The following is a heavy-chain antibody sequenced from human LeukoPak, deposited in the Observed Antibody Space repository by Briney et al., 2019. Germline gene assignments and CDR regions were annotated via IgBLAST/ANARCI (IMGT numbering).Heavy chain of an antibody. CDR1: GFTFSSYG. Sequence: GGSLRLSCAASGFTFSSYGIHWVRQAPGKGLEWVAFVRYDGRNKFYADSVKGRFTISRDNSKNPLYLQMNSLRVEDTAVYYCARALNRGIQLFFGFDDWGQGTLVTVSS. V-gene: IGHV3-30*02. J-gene: IGHJ4*02. D-gene: IGHD5-18*01. CDR3: ARALNRGIQLFFGFDD. CDR2: VRYDGRNK.